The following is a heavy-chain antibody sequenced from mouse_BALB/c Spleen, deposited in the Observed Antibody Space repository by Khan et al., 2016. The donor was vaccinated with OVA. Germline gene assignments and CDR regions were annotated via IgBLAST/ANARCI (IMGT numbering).Heavy chain of an antibody. D-gene: IGHD2-10*01. V-gene: IGHV2-6-1*01. CDR3: ARQPYYHYNIMDY. CDR1: GFSLTNYG. J-gene: IGHJ4*01. Sequence: VQVVESGPGLVAPSQSLSITCTISGFSLTNYGVHWVRQPPGKGLEWLVVIWSDGSTTYNSALKSRLTISKDNSKSQVFLKMNSLQTDDTAVYFCARQPYYHYNIMDYWGQGTSVTVSS. CDR2: IWSDGST.